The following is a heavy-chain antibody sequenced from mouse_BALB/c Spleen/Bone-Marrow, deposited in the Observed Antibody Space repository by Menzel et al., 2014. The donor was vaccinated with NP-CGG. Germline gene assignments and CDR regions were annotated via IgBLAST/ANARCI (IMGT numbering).Heavy chain of an antibody. Sequence: EVQLQQSGGGLVQPGGSRKLSCAASGFTFSSFGMHWVRQAPEKGLEWVAYISSGSSTIYYADTVKGRFTISRDNPKNTLFLQMTSLRSEDTAMYYCARSGYYYGSRPLLDYWGQGTTLTVSS. J-gene: IGHJ2*01. V-gene: IGHV5-17*02. D-gene: IGHD1-1*01. CDR2: ISSGSSTI. CDR1: GFTFSSFG. CDR3: ARSGYYYGSRPLLDY.